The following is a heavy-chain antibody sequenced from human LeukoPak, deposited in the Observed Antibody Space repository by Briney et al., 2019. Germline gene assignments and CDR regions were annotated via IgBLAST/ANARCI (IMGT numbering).Heavy chain of an antibody. J-gene: IGHJ5*02. CDR3: PRINCSGGTCYRGKNWLDP. V-gene: IGHV1-2*06. Sequence: ASVKVSCKASGYTTTAYYIYWVRQAPGQGLEWMGRINPNSGGTVYAQNFQGRVTMTRDTSISTAYMELSRLRSAEPAVYYCPRINCSGGTCYRGKNWLDPWSQGTLVTVSS. D-gene: IGHD2-15*01. CDR2: INPNSGGT. CDR1: GYTTTAYY.